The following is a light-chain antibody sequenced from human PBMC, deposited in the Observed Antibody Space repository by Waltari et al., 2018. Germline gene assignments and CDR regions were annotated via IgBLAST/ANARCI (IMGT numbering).Light chain of an antibody. Sequence: QSALTHPASVSGSPGQSITISSTGTTSDVGTYNSVSWYQQHPGNAPKLMIFDVSIRPSGFSNRFSGSKSGNTASLTISGLQAEDEADYYCSSYISSSTLELFGGGTSLTVL. CDR3: SSYISSSTLEL. CDR2: DVS. J-gene: IGLJ2*01. V-gene: IGLV2-14*03. CDR1: TSDVGTYNS.